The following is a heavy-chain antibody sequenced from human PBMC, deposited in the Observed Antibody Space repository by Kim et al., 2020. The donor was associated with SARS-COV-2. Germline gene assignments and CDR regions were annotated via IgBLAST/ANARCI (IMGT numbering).Heavy chain of an antibody. CDR1: GGSISSSSYY. Sequence: SETLSLTCTVSGGSISSSSYYWGWIRQPPGKGLEWIGSIYYSGSTYYNPSLKSRVTISVDTSKNQFSLKLSSVTAADTAVYYCARLGGVVAAYYYGMNVWGQGTTVTVSS. CDR2: IYYSGST. J-gene: IGHJ6*02. CDR3: ARLGGVVAAYYYGMNV. V-gene: IGHV4-39*01. D-gene: IGHD2-15*01.